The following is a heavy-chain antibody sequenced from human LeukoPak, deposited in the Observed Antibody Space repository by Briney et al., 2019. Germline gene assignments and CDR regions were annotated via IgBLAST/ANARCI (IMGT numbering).Heavy chain of an antibody. D-gene: IGHD5-12*01. J-gene: IGHJ4*02. CDR3: ARQHSRYDY. Sequence: ASVKVSCKVSGHTFTNYYMDWVRQPPGQGLEWMGIINQSGGSASYAQKFQGSVSMTRDSTTSTVYMELSSLRSDATAVYYCARQHSRYDYWGQGTLLTVSS. V-gene: IGHV1-46*01. CDR1: GHTFTNYY. CDR2: INQSGGSA.